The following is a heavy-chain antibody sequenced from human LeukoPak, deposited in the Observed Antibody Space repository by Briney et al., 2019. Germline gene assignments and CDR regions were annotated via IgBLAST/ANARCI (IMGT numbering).Heavy chain of an antibody. D-gene: IGHD3-22*01. CDR3: ARILDGYNYYYYGMDV. CDR2: ISAYNGNT. J-gene: IGHJ6*02. CDR1: GYTFTSYG. V-gene: IGHV1-18*01. Sequence: ASVKVSCKASGYTFTSYGISWVRQAPGQGLEWMGWISAYNGNTNYAQKLQGRVTMTTDTSTSTAYMELRSLRSDDTAVYYCARILDGYNYYYYGMDVWGQGTTVTVSS.